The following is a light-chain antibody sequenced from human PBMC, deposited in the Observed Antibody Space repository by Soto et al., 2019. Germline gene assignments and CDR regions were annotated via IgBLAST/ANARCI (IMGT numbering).Light chain of an antibody. J-gene: IGLJ1*01. CDR3: CSYASSSTYV. V-gene: IGLV2-23*01. CDR2: EGT. CDR1: SSDVGSYNL. Sequence: QSALTQPASVSGSPGQSITISCTGTSSDVGSYNLVSWYQQHPGKAPKLMIYEGTKRPSGVSDRFSGSRSGNTASLTIPGLQAEDEADYYCCSYASSSTYVFGTGTKLTVL.